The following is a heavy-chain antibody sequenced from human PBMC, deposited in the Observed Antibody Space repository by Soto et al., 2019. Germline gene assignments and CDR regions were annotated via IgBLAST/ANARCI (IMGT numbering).Heavy chain of an antibody. CDR2: ISVSDVFI. D-gene: IGHD1-7*01. CDR1: GFNVGAFA. J-gene: IGHJ4*02. Sequence: GGSLRLSCAASGFNVGAFAVNWVRQAPGKGLEWVAGISVSDVFIYYSDSVRGRFYISRDASENILYLQMNSLRVDDTALYYCTRETIAGTNGLDLWGPTTLVTVSS. CDR3: TRETIAGTNGLDL. V-gene: IGHV3-23*01.